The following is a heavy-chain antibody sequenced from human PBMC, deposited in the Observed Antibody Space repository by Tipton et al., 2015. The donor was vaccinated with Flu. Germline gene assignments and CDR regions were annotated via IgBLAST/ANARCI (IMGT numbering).Heavy chain of an antibody. D-gene: IGHD3-10*02. J-gene: IGHJ4*02. CDR1: GDSIGIDYY. V-gene: IGHV4-38-2*01. Sequence: LSCSVSGDSIGIDYYWGWIRQPPGKGLEWLGNIQRSGNTYYNSSLKSRVTISLDNSKNQFPLRLVSMTAADTAVYYCARHTGDSVRGVIDYWGQGTLVTVSS. CDR3: ARHTGDSVRGVIDY. CDR2: IQRSGNT.